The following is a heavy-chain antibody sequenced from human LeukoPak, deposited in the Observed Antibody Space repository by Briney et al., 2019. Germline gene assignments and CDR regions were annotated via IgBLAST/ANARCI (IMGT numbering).Heavy chain of an antibody. CDR2: ISYDGSNK. Sequence: GGSLRLSCAASGFTFSSYAMHWVRQAPGKGLEWVAVISYDGSNKYYADSVKGRFTISRDNSKNTLYLQMNSLRAEDTAVYYCARETPYGDTGDYWGQGTLVTVSS. J-gene: IGHJ4*02. V-gene: IGHV3-30*04. CDR3: ARETPYGDTGDY. CDR1: GFTFSSYA. D-gene: IGHD4-17*01.